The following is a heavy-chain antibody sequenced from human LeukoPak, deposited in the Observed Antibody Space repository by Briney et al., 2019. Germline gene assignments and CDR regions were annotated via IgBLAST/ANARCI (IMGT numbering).Heavy chain of an antibody. V-gene: IGHV4-4*07. CDR1: GGSISSYY. CDR3: ARDKRVAVAGTYIYYYYMDV. D-gene: IGHD6-19*01. CDR2: IYISGSGST. J-gene: IGHJ6*03. Sequence: SETLPLTCTVSGGSISSYYWSWIRQPAGKGLEWIGRIYISGSGSTNYNPSLKSRVAMSVDTSKNQFSLKLSSVTAADTAVYYCARDKRVAVAGTYIYYYYMDVWGNGTTVTISS.